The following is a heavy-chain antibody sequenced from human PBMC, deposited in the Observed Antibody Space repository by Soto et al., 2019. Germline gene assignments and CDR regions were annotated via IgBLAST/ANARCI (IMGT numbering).Heavy chain of an antibody. Sequence: PGGSLRLSYAASGFTFSGYSVNWVRQAPGKGLEWVSYISSGSKTIYYAESVKGRFTVSRDNARNSQYLQMNSLRDEDTAVYYCVREDILGVRSFDYWGQGTLVTVSS. D-gene: IGHD3-9*01. CDR2: ISSGSKTI. CDR3: VREDILGVRSFDY. V-gene: IGHV3-48*02. CDR1: GFTFSGYS. J-gene: IGHJ4*02.